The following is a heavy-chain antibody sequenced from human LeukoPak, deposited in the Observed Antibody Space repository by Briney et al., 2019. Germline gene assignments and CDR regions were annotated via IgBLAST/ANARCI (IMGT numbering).Heavy chain of an antibody. CDR3: ARVEASGYDYGAFDY. J-gene: IGHJ4*02. V-gene: IGHV1-46*01. D-gene: IGHD5-12*01. CDR2: INPSGGST. Sequence: GASVKVSCKASGYTFTSYYMHWVRQAPGQGLEWMGIINPSGGSTSYAQKFQGRVTMTRDMSTSTVYMELSSLRAEDTAVYYCARVEASGYDYGAFDYWGQGTLVTVSS. CDR1: GYTFTSYY.